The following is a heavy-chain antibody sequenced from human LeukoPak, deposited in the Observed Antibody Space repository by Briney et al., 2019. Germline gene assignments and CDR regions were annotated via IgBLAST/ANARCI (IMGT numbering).Heavy chain of an antibody. D-gene: IGHD4-17*01. CDR3: AKCPYGDYFDWFDP. Sequence: PGGSLRLSCAASGFTFSSYVMSWAGQAPGKGLEWVSAISGSGGSTYYADSVKGRFTISRDNSKNTLYLQMNSLRAEDTAVYYCAKCPYGDYFDWFDPWGQGTLVTVSS. CDR2: ISGSGGST. CDR1: GFTFSSYV. J-gene: IGHJ5*02. V-gene: IGHV3-23*01.